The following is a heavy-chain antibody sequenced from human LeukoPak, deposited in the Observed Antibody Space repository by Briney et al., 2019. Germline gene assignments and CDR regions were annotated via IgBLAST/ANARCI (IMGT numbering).Heavy chain of an antibody. V-gene: IGHV3-21*01. CDR1: GFTFSSYS. D-gene: IGHD1-1*01. J-gene: IGHJ4*02. Sequence: GGSLRLSCAASGFTFSSYSMNWVRQAPGKGLEWVSSISSSSSYIYYADSVKGRFTISRDNAKNSLYLQMNSLRAEDTAVYYCARKGVQEKSEGYYFDYWGQGTLVTVSS. CDR3: ARKGVQEKSEGYYFDY. CDR2: ISSSSSYI.